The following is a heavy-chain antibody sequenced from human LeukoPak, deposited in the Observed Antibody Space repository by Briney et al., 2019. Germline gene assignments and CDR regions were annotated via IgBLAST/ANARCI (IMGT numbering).Heavy chain of an antibody. J-gene: IGHJ4*02. CDR3: ARDYGGLAWCDY. CDR2: ISSSGSTI. Sequence: GGSLRLSCAASGFTFSSYEMNRVRQAPGKGLEWVSYISSSGSTIYYADSVKGRFTISRDNARNSLYLQMNSLRAEDTAVYYCARDYGGLAWCDYWGQGTLVTVSS. D-gene: IGHD4-23*01. CDR1: GFTFSSYE. V-gene: IGHV3-48*03.